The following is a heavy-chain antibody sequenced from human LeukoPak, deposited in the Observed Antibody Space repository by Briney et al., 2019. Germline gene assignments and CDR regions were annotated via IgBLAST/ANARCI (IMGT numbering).Heavy chain of an antibody. CDR1: GFTFSRKT. V-gene: IGHV3-7*05. J-gene: IGHJ6*02. CDR3: ARGHYGLHV. CDR2: IKQDGGEE. Sequence: GGSLRLSCAASGFTFSRKTMNWVRQAPGKGLEWVANIKQDGGEESYVDSVRGRFTISRDNAKNSLYLQVNSLRAEDTAVYYCARGHYGLHVWGQGTTVTVSS.